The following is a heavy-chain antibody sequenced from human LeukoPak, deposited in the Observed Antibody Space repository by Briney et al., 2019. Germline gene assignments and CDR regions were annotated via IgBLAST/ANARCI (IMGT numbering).Heavy chain of an antibody. V-gene: IGHV5-51*01. CDR2: IYPGDPDT. CDR1: GYSFTTYW. Sequence: GESLKISCKGSGYSFTTYWIVWVRQMPGKGLEWMGIIYPGDPDTRYSPSFQGQVTISADKSINTAYLQWSSLKASDSAIYYCARLSIVGATLNFFDYWGQGTLVTVSS. J-gene: IGHJ4*02. CDR3: ARLSIVGATLNFFDY. D-gene: IGHD1-26*01.